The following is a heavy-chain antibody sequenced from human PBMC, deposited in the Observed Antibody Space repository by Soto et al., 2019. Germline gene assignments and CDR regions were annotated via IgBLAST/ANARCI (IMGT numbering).Heavy chain of an antibody. Sequence: ASVKVSCKASKVAFSKFIVTWVRQAPGLGLEWVGGIIPIFGTANYAQKFQGRVTITADESTSTSYMEVNNLRSEDTAVYYCAKVRYSSPMGYYYGMDVWGQGTTVTVSS. CDR3: AKVRYSSPMGYYYGMDV. V-gene: IGHV1-69*13. CDR1: KVAFSKFI. J-gene: IGHJ6*02. CDR2: IIPIFGTA. D-gene: IGHD6-19*01.